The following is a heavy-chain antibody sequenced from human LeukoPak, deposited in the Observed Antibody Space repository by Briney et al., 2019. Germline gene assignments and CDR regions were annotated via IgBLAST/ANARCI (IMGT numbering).Heavy chain of an antibody. V-gene: IGHV3-30*02. Sequence: GGSLRLSCAASAFTFSSYGMHWVRQAPGKGLEWVAFIRYDGSNKQYADSVKGRFTISRDNSKNTLYLQMISLRAEDTAVYYCARGGSYLSAFDIWGQGTMVTVSS. CDR1: AFTFSSYG. CDR3: ARGGSYLSAFDI. J-gene: IGHJ3*02. CDR2: IRYDGSNK. D-gene: IGHD1-26*01.